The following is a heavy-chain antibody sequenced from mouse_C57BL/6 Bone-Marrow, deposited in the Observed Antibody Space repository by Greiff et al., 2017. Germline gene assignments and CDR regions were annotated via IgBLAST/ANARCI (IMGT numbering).Heavy chain of an antibody. V-gene: IGHV5-9-1*02. Sequence: EVQRVESGEGLVKPGGSLKLSCAASGFTFSSYAMSWVRQTPEKRLEWVAYISSGGDYIYYADTVKGRFTISRDKAGNTLYLQLSSLKTEDTAVYYCTRSVGLLWYIDYWGQGTTLTVSS. CDR1: GFTFSSYA. CDR2: ISSGGDYI. CDR3: TRSVGLLWYIDY. D-gene: IGHD1-1*02. J-gene: IGHJ2*01.